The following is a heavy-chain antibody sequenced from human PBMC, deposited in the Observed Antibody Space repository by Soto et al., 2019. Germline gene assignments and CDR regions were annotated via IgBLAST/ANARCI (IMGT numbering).Heavy chain of an antibody. Sequence: DVQLVESGGGLVQPGRSLRLSCAASGFTFDDYAMHWVRQLPGKGLEWVSGISWNSGSIGYADSVKGRFTISRDNAKKSLYLQMNNLRAEDTAFYYCAKDISTGTTTFSWFDPWGQGTLVTVSS. CDR2: ISWNSGSI. D-gene: IGHD1-1*01. V-gene: IGHV3-9*01. CDR1: GFTFDDYA. CDR3: AKDISTGTTTFSWFDP. J-gene: IGHJ5*02.